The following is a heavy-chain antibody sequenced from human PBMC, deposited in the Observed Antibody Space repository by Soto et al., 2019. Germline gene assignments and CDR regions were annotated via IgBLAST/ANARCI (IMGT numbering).Heavy chain of an antibody. V-gene: IGHV1-18*01. CDR1: GYTFTSYS. D-gene: IGHD3-22*01. Sequence: QVQLVQSGAEVKKPGASVKVSCKASGYTFTSYSISWVRQSPGQGLEGMGWISAYNGNTNYAQKLQGRVTMTTATSTSTANMVLSSVRDAATAVFYCARDGGYYSNYWGQGTLVTVSS. J-gene: IGHJ4*02. CDR3: ARDGGYYSNY. CDR2: ISAYNGNT.